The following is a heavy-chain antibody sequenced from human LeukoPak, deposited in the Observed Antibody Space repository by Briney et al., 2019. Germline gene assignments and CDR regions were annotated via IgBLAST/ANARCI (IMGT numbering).Heavy chain of an antibody. J-gene: IGHJ4*02. CDR1: AFTVSSYY. CDR2: IYDGGAT. V-gene: IGHV3-53*01. CDR3: LAPSNWYEY. D-gene: IGHD1-20*01. Sequence: GGSLRLSCAASAFTVSSYYMTWVRQASGKGLEWVSFIYDGGATYYADSVKGRFTISRDNSRNTLYLQMNNLRAEDTAIYYCLAPSNWYEYRGQGSLVTVSS.